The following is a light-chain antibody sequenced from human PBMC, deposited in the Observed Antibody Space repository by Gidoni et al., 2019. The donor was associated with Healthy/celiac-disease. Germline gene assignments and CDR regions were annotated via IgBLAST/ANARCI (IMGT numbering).Light chain of an antibody. V-gene: IGLV1-51*01. CDR3: GTWDSSLSAAV. Sequence: QSVLTQPPSVSAAPGQKVTISCSGSSSNSGNNYVSWYQQLPGTAPKLLIYDNNKRPSGIPDRFSGSKSGTSATLGITGLQTGDEADYYCGTWDSSLSAAVFGGGTQLTVL. CDR2: DNN. J-gene: IGLJ7*01. CDR1: SSNSGNNY.